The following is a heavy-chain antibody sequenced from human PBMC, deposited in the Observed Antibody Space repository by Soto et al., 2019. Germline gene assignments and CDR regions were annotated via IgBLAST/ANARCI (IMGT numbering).Heavy chain of an antibody. V-gene: IGHV4-34*01. J-gene: IGHJ6*03. CDR1: GGSFSGYY. CDR2: INHSGST. CDR3: ARGPVGIVVVPAAKRRPAYYYMDV. Sequence: SETLSLTCAVYGGSFSGYYWSWIRQPPGKGLEWIGEINHSGSTNYNPSLKSRVTISVDTSKNQFSLKLSSVTAADTAVYYCARGPVGIVVVPAAKRRPAYYYMDVWGKGTTVTVSS. D-gene: IGHD2-2*01.